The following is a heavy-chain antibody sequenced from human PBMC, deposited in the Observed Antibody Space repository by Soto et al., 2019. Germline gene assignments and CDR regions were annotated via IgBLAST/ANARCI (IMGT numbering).Heavy chain of an antibody. CDR1: GGSISSYY. CDR3: ARDGSGVFDY. D-gene: IGHD7-27*01. Sequence: QVQLQESGPGLVKPSETLSLTCTVSGGSISSYYWSWIRQPPGKGLEWIGYIYYSGSTNYKPSLKSRVTISVDTSKNQFSLKLSSVTAADTAVYYCARDGSGVFDYWGQGTLVTVSS. CDR2: IYYSGST. J-gene: IGHJ4*02. V-gene: IGHV4-59*01.